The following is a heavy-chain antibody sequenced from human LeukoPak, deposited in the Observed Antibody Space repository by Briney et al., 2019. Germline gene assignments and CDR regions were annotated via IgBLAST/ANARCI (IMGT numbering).Heavy chain of an antibody. J-gene: IGHJ4*02. Sequence: SVKVSCKASGGTVSSYAISWVRQAPGQGLEWMGGIIPIFGTANYAQKFQGRVTITADKSTSTAYMELSSLRSEDTAVYYCARGRSAVTTPSHFDYWGQGTLVTVSS. CDR3: ARGRSAVTTPSHFDY. CDR2: IIPIFGTA. D-gene: IGHD4-17*01. CDR1: GGTVSSYA. V-gene: IGHV1-69*06.